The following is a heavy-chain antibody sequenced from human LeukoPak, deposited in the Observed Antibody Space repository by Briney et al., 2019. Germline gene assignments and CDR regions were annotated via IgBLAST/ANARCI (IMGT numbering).Heavy chain of an antibody. CDR2: IIPIFGTA. D-gene: IGHD1-7*01. CDR3: ATDPRITGTTPHNPFDI. J-gene: IGHJ3*02. CDR1: GGTFSSYA. V-gene: IGHV1-69*13. Sequence: SVKVSYKASGGTFSSYAISWVRQAPGQGLEWMGGIIPIFGTANYAQKFQGRVTITADESTSTAYMELSSLRSEDTAVYYCATDPRITGTTPHNPFDIWGQGTMVTVSS.